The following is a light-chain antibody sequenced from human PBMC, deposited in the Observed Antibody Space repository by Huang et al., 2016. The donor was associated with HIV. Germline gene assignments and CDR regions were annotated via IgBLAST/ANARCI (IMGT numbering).Light chain of an antibody. CDR3: QQSQNTPWT. Sequence: DIQMTQSPSSLSASIGDRVTMTCRASQNINSNLNWYQQKPGKAPKLLIFIATYLASGVPSRFSGSGSGTHFTLTINGLQPEDLATYFCQQSQNTPWTFGQGSRLEIK. V-gene: IGKV1-39*01. CDR1: QNINSN. CDR2: IAT. J-gene: IGKJ1*01.